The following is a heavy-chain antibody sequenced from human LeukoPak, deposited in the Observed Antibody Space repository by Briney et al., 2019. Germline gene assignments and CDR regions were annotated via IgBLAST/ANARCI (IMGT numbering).Heavy chain of an antibody. CDR2: IYYSGST. Sequence: SETLSLTCTVSGGSISSSSYYWGWIRQPPGKGLEWIGSIYYSGSTYYNPSLKSRVTISVDTSKNQFSPKLSSVTAADTAVYYCARGSTYCSGGSCYSDWFDPWGQGTLVTVSS. D-gene: IGHD2-15*01. CDR3: ARGSTYCSGGSCYSDWFDP. J-gene: IGHJ5*02. CDR1: GGSISSSSYY. V-gene: IGHV4-39*07.